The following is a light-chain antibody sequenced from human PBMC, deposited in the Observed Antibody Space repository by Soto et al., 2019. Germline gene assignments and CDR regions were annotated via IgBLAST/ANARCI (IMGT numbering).Light chain of an antibody. V-gene: IGKV3-20*01. Sequence: EILFTQSPGTLSLSPGERATLAWRASHTISSSYLAWYQQKPGQAPRLLIYGISRRANGIPDRFSGSESGTDFTLTFTRLEPEDFAVYYCQQYVTSSPRTFGQGTKVDIK. CDR2: GIS. J-gene: IGKJ1*01. CDR3: QQYVTSSPRT. CDR1: HTISSSY.